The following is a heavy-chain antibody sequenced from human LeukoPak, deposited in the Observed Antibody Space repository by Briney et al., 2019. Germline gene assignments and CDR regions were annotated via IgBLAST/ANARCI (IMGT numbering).Heavy chain of an antibody. CDR1: GFTYSSYA. Sequence: GGSLRLSCTASGFTYSSYAMSWVRQAPGKGPERVSGKSGTGVSTYYADSVKGRFTISRDNSKNTLYLQMNSLRAEDTAIYYCAKSSGPYYYYGLDVWGQGTTVTVSS. CDR3: AKSSGPYYYYGLDV. D-gene: IGHD3-10*01. V-gene: IGHV3-23*01. CDR2: KSGTGVST. J-gene: IGHJ6*02.